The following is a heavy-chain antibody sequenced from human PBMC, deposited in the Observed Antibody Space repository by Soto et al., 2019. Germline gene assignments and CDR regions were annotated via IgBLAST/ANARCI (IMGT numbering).Heavy chain of an antibody. Sequence: SETLSLTCSVSGDSINNYYWTWIRPPAGKGIEWIGRIYPSGSTDYNPSLKSRVTMSVDTFKNQFYLRLSSVTAADTAVYYCARGPKYCSGATGYVAYFDHWGQGTLVT. J-gene: IGHJ4*02. CDR1: GDSINNYY. D-gene: IGHD2-2*01. CDR3: ARGPKYCSGATGYVAYFDH. CDR2: IYPSGST. V-gene: IGHV4-4*07.